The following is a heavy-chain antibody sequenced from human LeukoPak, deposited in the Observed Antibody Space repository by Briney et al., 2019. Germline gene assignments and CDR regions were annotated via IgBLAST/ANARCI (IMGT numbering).Heavy chain of an antibody. D-gene: IGHD3-16*02. V-gene: IGHV1-18*04. CDR1: GYTFTGYG. CDR2: ISAYNGNT. J-gene: IGHJ5*02. CDR3: ATYRSDWFDP. Sequence: ASVKVSCKASGYTFTGYGISWVRQAPGQGLEWMGWISAYNGNTNYAQKPQGRVTMTTDTSTSTAYMELRSLRSDDTAVYYCATYRSDWFDPWGQGTLVTVSS.